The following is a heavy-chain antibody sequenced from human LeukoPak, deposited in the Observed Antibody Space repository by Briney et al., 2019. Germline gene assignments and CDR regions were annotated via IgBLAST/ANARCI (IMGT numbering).Heavy chain of an antibody. CDR3: ARAVGSSGPYNWFDP. CDR2: IYHSGST. V-gene: IGHV4-30-2*01. Sequence: PSQTLFLTCAVSGGSISSGGYSWSWIRQPPGKGLEWLGYIYHSGSTYYNPSLESRVTISVDRSKNQFSLKLSSVTAADTAVYYCARAVGSSGPYNWFDPWGQGTLVTVSS. J-gene: IGHJ5*02. CDR1: GGSISSGGYS. D-gene: IGHD3-22*01.